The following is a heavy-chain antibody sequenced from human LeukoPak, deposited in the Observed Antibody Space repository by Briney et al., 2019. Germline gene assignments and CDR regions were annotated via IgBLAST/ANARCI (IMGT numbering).Heavy chain of an antibody. V-gene: IGHV4-34*01. CDR3: TRIVVRRSYYYNGMDV. J-gene: IGHJ6*02. D-gene: IGHD3-22*01. Sequence: SETLSLTCTVYGGSFSGYSWNWIRQLRGKGLQWIGDINPSGSTNYNPSLKSRVTMSVDTSKNQYSLNLSSVTAADTAVYYCTRIVVRRSYYYNGMDVWGQGTTVIVSS. CDR1: GGSFSGYS. CDR2: INPSGST.